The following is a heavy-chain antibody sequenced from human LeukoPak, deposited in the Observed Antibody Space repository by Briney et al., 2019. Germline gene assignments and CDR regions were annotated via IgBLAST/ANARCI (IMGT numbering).Heavy chain of an antibody. Sequence: GGSLRLSCAASGLTGSHNYVSWVRQAPGKGLEWVANIKQDGSEKHYVDSVKGRLTISRDNAKNLLYLQMNSLRVEDTAVYYCAGGPGFLIDCWGQGTLVTVSS. CDR3: AGGPGFLIDC. CDR2: IKQDGSEK. V-gene: IGHV3-7*01. J-gene: IGHJ4*02. D-gene: IGHD3-3*01. CDR1: GLTGSHNY.